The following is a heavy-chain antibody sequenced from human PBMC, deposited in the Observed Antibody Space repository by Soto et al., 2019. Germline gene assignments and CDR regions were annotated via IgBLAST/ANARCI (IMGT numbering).Heavy chain of an antibody. D-gene: IGHD3-9*01. CDR1: GFTFSSYA. Sequence: PGESLKISCAASGFTFSSYAMSWVRQAPGKGLEWVSAISGSGGSTYYADSVKGRFTISRDNSKNTLYLQMNSLRAEDTAVYYCAKVRSDILTGWIIPSGMDVWGQGTTVTVSS. V-gene: IGHV3-23*01. CDR3: AKVRSDILTGWIIPSGMDV. CDR2: ISGSGGST. J-gene: IGHJ6*02.